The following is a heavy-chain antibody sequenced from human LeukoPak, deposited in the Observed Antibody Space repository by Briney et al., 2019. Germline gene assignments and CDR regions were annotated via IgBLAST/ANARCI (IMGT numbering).Heavy chain of an antibody. Sequence: GGSLRLSCAASGFTFSSYAMSWVRQAPGKGLEWVANIKQDGSEKYYVDSVKGRFTISRDNAKNSLYLQMNSLRAEDTAVYYCARDWVDTAYYYYMDVWGKGTTVTVSS. J-gene: IGHJ6*03. V-gene: IGHV3-7*01. CDR2: IKQDGSEK. CDR3: ARDWVDTAYYYYMDV. D-gene: IGHD5-18*01. CDR1: GFTFSSYA.